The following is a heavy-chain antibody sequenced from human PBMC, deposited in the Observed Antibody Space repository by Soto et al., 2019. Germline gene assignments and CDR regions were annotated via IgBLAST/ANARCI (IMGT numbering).Heavy chain of an antibody. CDR1: GFTFSSYA. CDR3: AKIGSSSPGYYYYYYMDV. V-gene: IGHV3-23*01. CDR2: ISGSGGST. D-gene: IGHD6-6*01. J-gene: IGHJ6*03. Sequence: TGGSLRLSCAAPGFTFSSYAMSWVRQAPGKGLEWVSAISGSGGSTYYADSVKGRFTISRDNSKNTLYLQMNSLRAEDTAVYYCAKIGSSSPGYYYYYYMDVWGKGTTVTVSS.